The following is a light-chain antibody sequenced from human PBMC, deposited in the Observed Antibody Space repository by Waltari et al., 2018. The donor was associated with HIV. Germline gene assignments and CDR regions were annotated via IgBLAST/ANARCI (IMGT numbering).Light chain of an antibody. Sequence: QSALTHPSSVSGSPGPSTTIPCTGTSSDVGGYNLVSWYQQHPGKAPKLMIYEVSKRPSGVSNRFSGSKSGNTASLTISGLQAEDEADYYCCAYAGSTTYVIFGGGTKLTVL. J-gene: IGLJ2*01. CDR2: EVS. CDR1: SSDVGGYNL. V-gene: IGLV2-23*02. CDR3: CAYAGSTTYVI.